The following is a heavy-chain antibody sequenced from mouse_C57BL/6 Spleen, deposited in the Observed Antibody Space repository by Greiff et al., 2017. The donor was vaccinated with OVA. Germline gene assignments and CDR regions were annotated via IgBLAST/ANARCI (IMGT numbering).Heavy chain of an antibody. CDR2: ISDGGSYT. V-gene: IGHV5-4*01. CDR1: GFTFSSYA. Sequence: VQLKESGGGLVKPGGSLKLSCAASGFTFSSYAMSWVRQTPEKRLEWVATISDGGSYTYYPDNVKGRFTISRDNAKNNLYLQMSHLKSEDTAMYYCARRDYGSSYDYFDHWGQGTTLTVSS. J-gene: IGHJ2*01. CDR3: ARRDYGSSYDYFDH. D-gene: IGHD1-1*01.